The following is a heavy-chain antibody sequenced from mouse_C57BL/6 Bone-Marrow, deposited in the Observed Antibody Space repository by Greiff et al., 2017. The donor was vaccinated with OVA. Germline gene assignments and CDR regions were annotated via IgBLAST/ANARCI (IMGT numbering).Heavy chain of an antibody. J-gene: IGHJ1*03. CDR2: IDPDNGDT. Sequence: EVKLQESGAELVRPGASVKLSCTASGFTITDDYMHWVKQRPEQGLEWIGWIDPDNGDTEYTSKFKGKATLTVDTSSSTAYLQLSSLTSEDTAVSYCTTAYYGSSPRYWDMDVWGTGTTVTVSS. CDR3: TTAYYGSSPRYWDMDV. CDR1: GFTITDDY. D-gene: IGHD1-1*01. V-gene: IGHV14-4*01.